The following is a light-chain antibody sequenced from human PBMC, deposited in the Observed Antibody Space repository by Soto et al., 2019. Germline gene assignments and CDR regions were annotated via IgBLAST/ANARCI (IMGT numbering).Light chain of an antibody. J-gene: IGLJ2*01. CDR1: SSDVRANNY. Sequence: QSVLTQPASVSGSPGQPINISCTGTSSDVRANNYVCLYQHRPGKAPKLLIDDVSNRLSGVSSRFSGSKSGNTASLTISGLQAEDEADYYCSSYIGSITFLVFCGGTKVTAL. CDR3: SSYIGSITFLV. V-gene: IGLV2-14*01. CDR2: DVS.